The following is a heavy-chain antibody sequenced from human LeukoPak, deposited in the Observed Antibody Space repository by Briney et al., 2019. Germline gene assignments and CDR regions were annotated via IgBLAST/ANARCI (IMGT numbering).Heavy chain of an antibody. Sequence: ASVKVSCKASGYTFTSHDINWVRQATGQGLEWMGWMNPNSGNTGYAQKFQGRVTITRNTSISTAYMELSSLRSEDTAVYYCARGNRYCSSTSCCTYWFDPWGQGTLVTVSS. D-gene: IGHD2-2*02. J-gene: IGHJ5*02. CDR3: ARGNRYCSSTSCCTYWFDP. CDR1: GYTFTSHD. CDR2: MNPNSGNT. V-gene: IGHV1-8*03.